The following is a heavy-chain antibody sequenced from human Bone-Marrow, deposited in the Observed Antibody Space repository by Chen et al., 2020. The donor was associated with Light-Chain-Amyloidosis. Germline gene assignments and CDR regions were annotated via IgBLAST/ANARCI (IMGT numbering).Heavy chain of an antibody. J-gene: IGHJ6*03. D-gene: IGHD6-19*01. CDR3: AKDVDRRLGYYYYMDV. CDR2: IWYDGSAQ. Sequence: QVQLMESGGDVVQPGRSLRLSCEVSGFTFRHYGMHWVRQAPGKGLEWVAVIWYDGSAQFYADSVKGRFIISRDDSKNTVYLQMNSLRAEDTAVYYCAKDVDRRLGYYYYMDVWGKGTTVTVSS. CDR1: GFTFRHYG. V-gene: IGHV3-33*06.